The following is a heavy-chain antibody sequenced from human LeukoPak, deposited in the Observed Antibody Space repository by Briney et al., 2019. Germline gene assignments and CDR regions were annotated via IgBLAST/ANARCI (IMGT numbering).Heavy chain of an antibody. Sequence: SETLSLTCTVSGGSISSYYWSWIRQPPGKGLEWIGYIYYSGSTSYNPSLKSRVTISVDTSKNQFSPKLSSVTAADTAVYYCARVSYYDSSGSPQFDPWGQGTLVTVSS. CDR3: ARVSYYDSSGSPQFDP. D-gene: IGHD3-22*01. CDR2: IYYSGST. J-gene: IGHJ5*02. CDR1: GGSISSYY. V-gene: IGHV4-59*01.